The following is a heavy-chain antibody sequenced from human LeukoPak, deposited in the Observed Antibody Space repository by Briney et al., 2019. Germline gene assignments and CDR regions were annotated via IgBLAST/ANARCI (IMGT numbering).Heavy chain of an antibody. V-gene: IGHV4-59*01. D-gene: IGHD2-2*01. CDR3: ARVGYCSSTSCYYWHAFDI. J-gene: IGHJ3*02. CDR1: GGSISSYY. CDR2: IYYSGST. Sequence: SETLSLTCTVSGGSISSYYWSWIRQPPGKGLEWIGYIYYSGSTNYNPSLKSRVTISVDTSKNQFSLKLSSVTAADTAVYYCARVGYCSSTSCYYWHAFDIWGQGTMVTVSS.